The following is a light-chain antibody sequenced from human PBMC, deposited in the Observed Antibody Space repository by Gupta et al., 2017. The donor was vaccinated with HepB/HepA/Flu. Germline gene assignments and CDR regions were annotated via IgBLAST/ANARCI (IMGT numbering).Light chain of an antibody. CDR3: MEWNSNTWF. J-gene: IGLJ2*01. Sequence: SYELTQPPSVSVSPGQTATITCSGDKLGTKYASWYQQKAGQSPVVCIYEDTKRPSGIPERVSGSDSAPTVPMNSSGAEAVDEYYYSSMEWNSNTWFFGGGTTLTVL. V-gene: IGLV3-1*01. CDR2: EDT. CDR1: KLGTKY.